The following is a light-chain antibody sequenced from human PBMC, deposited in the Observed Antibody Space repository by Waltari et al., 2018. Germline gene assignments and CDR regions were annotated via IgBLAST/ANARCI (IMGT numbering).Light chain of an antibody. CDR2: RAS. Sequence: DIQLTQSPSTLSASVGDRVTITCRASQSIYSWLAWYQQKQEKAPKLLIYRASSLESGVPSRFSGSGSGTEFTLTISSLQPDDLATYYCQQYNSYSPVTFGGGTKVEIK. V-gene: IGKV1-5*03. CDR3: QQYNSYSPVT. CDR1: QSIYSW. J-gene: IGKJ4*01.